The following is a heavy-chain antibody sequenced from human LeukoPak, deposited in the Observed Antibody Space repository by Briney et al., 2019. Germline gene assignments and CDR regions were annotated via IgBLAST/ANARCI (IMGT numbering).Heavy chain of an antibody. CDR1: GYSISSGYY. D-gene: IGHD6-19*01. CDR2: IYHSGST. V-gene: IGHV4-38-2*01. CDR3: ARVKTFGLAVAGVD. J-gene: IGHJ4*02. Sequence: SETLSLTCAVSGYSISSGYYWGWIRQPPGKGLEWIGSIYHSGSTYYNPSLKSRVTISVDTSKNQFSLKLSSVTAADTAVYYCARVKTFGLAVAGVDWGQGTLVTVSS.